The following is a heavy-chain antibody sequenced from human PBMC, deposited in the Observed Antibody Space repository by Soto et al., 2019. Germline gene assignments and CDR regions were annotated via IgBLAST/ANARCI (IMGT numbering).Heavy chain of an antibody. Sequence: GESLKISCKGSGYSFAGYWITWVRQKPGKGLEWMGRIDLSDSQTYYSPSFRGHVTISVTKSITTVFLQWSSLRASDTAMYYCARQIYDSDTGPNFQYYFDSWGQGTPVTVSS. J-gene: IGHJ4*02. CDR1: GYSFAGYW. D-gene: IGHD3-22*01. V-gene: IGHV5-10-1*01. CDR2: IDLSDSQT. CDR3: ARQIYDSDTGPNFQYYFDS.